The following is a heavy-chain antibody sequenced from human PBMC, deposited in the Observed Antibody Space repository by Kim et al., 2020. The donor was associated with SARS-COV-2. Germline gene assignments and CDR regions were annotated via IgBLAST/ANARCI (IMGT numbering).Heavy chain of an antibody. CDR3: AKIGRIAALVQAIDY. CDR1: GFTFSSYG. Sequence: GGSLRLSCAASGFTFSSYGMHWVRQAPGKGLEWVAVISYDGSNKYYADSVKGRFTISRDNSKNTLYLQMNSLRAEDTAVYYCAKIGRIAALVQAIDYWGQGTLVTVSS. D-gene: IGHD6-6*01. J-gene: IGHJ4*02. CDR2: ISYDGSNK. V-gene: IGHV3-30*18.